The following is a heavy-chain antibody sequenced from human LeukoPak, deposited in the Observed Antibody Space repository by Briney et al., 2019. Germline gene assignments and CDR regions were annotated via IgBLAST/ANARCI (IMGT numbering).Heavy chain of an antibody. CDR2: IDWNGGRT. J-gene: IGHJ6*04. CDR1: GFTFSSYS. D-gene: IGHD3-10*02. CDR3: AELGITMIGGV. V-gene: IGHV3-20*04. Sequence: GGSLRLSCAASGFTFSSYSMNWVRQGPGKGLEWVSGIDWNGGRTGYADSVKGRFTISRDNAKNSLYLQMNSLRAEDTALYYCAELGITMIGGVWGKGTTVTISS.